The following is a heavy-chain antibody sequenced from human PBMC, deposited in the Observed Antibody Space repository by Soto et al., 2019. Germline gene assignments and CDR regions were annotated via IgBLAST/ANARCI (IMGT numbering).Heavy chain of an antibody. CDR1: GGTFSSYA. Sequence: QVRLVQSGAEVKKPGSSVKVSCEASGGTFSSYAVTWVRQAPGQGLEWMAGIIPIVTTPNYAQKFQGRLTISADKSTSTSYMELSSLSSEDTGVYYSARVGYNFWSRDHYYGMDVWGQGAKVIGSS. CDR3: ARVGYNFWSRDHYYGMDV. J-gene: IGHJ6*02. D-gene: IGHD3-3*01. CDR2: IIPIVTTP. V-gene: IGHV1-69*06.